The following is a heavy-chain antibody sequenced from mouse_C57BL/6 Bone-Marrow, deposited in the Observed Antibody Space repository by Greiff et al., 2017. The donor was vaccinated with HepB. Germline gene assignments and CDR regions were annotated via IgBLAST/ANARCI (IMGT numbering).Heavy chain of an antibody. J-gene: IGHJ4*01. CDR1: GYTFTDYN. Sequence: EVKVVESGPELVKPGASVKIPCKASGYTFTDYNMDWVKQSHGKSLEWIGDINPNNGGTIYNQKFKGKATLTVDKSSSTAYMELRSLTSEDTAVYYCARWAMDYWGQGTSVTVSS. V-gene: IGHV1-18*01. CDR2: INPNNGGT. CDR3: ARWAMDY.